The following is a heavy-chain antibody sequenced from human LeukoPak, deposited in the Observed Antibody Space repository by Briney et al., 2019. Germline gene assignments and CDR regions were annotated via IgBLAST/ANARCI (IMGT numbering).Heavy chain of an antibody. CDR1: GGSISSYY. V-gene: IGHV4-4*07. CDR2: IYTSGST. D-gene: IGHD6-13*01. J-gene: IGHJ6*03. Sequence: SETLSLTCTVSGGSISSYYWSWIRQPAGKGLEWIGRIYTSGSTNYNPSLKSRVTISVDTSKNQFSLKLSSVTAADTAVYYCARGVGSSWYYYYYYMDVWGKGTTVTVSS. CDR3: ARGVGSSWYYYYYYMDV.